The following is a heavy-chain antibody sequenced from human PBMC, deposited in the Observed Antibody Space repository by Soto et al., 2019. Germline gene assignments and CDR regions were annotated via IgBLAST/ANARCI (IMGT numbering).Heavy chain of an antibody. Sequence: SETPSLTCTVSGGSISSGGYYWSWIRQHPGKGLEWIGYIYYSGGTYYNPSLKSRVTISVDTSKNQFSLKLSSVTAADTAVYYCARYIWGSYGYYYYYMDVWGKGTTVTVSS. V-gene: IGHV4-31*03. CDR3: ARYIWGSYGYYYYYMDV. CDR2: IYYSGGT. D-gene: IGHD3-16*01. CDR1: GGSISSGGYY. J-gene: IGHJ6*03.